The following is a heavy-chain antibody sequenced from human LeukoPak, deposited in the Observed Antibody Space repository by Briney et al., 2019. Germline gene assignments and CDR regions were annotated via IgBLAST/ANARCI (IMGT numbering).Heavy chain of an antibody. CDR1: GFTFSSYE. J-gene: IGHJ4*02. CDR2: ISGSGGST. V-gene: IGHV3-23*01. D-gene: IGHD5-18*01. CDR3: ATYRQVLLPFES. Sequence: GGSLRLSCAASGFTFSSYEVNWVRQAPGKWLEWVSAISGSGGSTYYADSVKGRFTISRDNSKNTLYLQMNSLRAEDTAIYYCATYRQVLLPFESWGQGTLVTVSS.